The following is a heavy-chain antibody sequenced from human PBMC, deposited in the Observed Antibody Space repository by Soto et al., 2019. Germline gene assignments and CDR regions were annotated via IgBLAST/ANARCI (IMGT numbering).Heavy chain of an antibody. V-gene: IGHV5-10-1*01. J-gene: IGHJ6*02. CDR1: GYSVTSYW. CDR2: IDPSDSYT. Sequence: GQSLKISCKGSGYSVTSYWISWVRQMPGKGLEWMGRIDPSDSYTNYSPSLQGHVTISADKSISTSYLQWSSLKASDTAMYYCARQKRRDYYYGMDVWGQGTTVTVSS. CDR3: ARQKRRDYYYGMDV.